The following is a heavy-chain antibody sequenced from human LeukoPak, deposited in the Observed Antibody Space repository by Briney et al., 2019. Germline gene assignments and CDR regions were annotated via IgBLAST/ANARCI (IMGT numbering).Heavy chain of an antibody. V-gene: IGHV5-51*01. J-gene: IGHJ6*02. CDR2: IYPGDSDT. CDR3: ARQCTNSSFYYYYYGMDV. CDR1: GYSFTTCW. Sequence: GESLKISCRASGYSFTTCWIGWVRQMPGRGLDWVGIIYPGDSDTRYSPSFQGQVTISADKSISTAYLQWISLKASDTAMYYCARQCTNSSFYYYYYGMDVWGQGTTVTVSS. D-gene: IGHD2-2*01.